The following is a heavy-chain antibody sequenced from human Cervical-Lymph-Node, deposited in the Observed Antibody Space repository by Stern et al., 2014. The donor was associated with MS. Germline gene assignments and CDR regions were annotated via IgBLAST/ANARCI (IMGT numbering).Heavy chain of an antibody. CDR2: IHANSGGT. CDR3: ARDMSTVTTPYFDY. D-gene: IGHD4-17*01. CDR1: GFTFTSCY. J-gene: IGHJ4*02. Sequence: VQLVESGAEVRRPGASVKVACKASGFTFTSCYMHWVRQAPGQGLEWLGWIHANSGGTNSAQKFQGRVTMTRDTSISTVYMDLTGLTSDDTAIYYCARDMSTVTTPYFDYWGQGTLVTVPS. V-gene: IGHV1-2*02.